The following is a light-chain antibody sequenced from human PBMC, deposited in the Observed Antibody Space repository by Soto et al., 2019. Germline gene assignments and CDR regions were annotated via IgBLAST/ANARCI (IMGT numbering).Light chain of an antibody. CDR2: GAS. CDR3: QQYGSPPLT. V-gene: IGKV3-20*01. Sequence: EIVLTQSPATLSLSPGERATLSCRASQSVSSSYLSWYQQTPGEPPLLLIYGASSRPPGIPDRFSGSGSGTAFTLTISRLEPEDFAVYYWQQYGSPPLTLGREIRVDIK. CDR1: QSVSSSY. J-gene: IGKJ4*01.